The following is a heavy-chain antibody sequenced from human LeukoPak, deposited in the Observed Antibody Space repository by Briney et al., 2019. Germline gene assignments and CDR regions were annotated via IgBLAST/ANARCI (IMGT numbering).Heavy chain of an antibody. J-gene: IGHJ4*02. D-gene: IGHD3-22*01. Sequence: ASVKVSCKASGCTFTSYDINWVRQATGQGLEWMGWMNPNSGNTGYAQKFQGRVTMTRNTSISTAYMELSSLRSEDTAVYYCARGQYYDSSGSVGGDYWGQGTLVTVSS. CDR2: MNPNSGNT. CDR1: GCTFTSYD. CDR3: ARGQYYDSSGSVGGDY. V-gene: IGHV1-8*01.